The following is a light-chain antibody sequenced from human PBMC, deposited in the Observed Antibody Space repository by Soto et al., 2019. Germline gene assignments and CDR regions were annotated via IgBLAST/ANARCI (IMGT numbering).Light chain of an antibody. V-gene: IGLV2-23*01. Sequence: QSVLTQPASVSGSPGQSITISCTGTSSDVGAFNLVSWYRQHPGQAPTLIIHEATKRPSGVSDRFSGSKSGNTASLTISGLQAGDEADYYCCSYAGGSTYVFGSGTKVTVL. J-gene: IGLJ1*01. CDR2: EAT. CDR3: CSYAGGSTYV. CDR1: SSDVGAFNL.